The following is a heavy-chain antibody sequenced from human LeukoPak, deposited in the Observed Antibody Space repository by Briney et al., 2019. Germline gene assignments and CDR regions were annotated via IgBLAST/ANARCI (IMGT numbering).Heavy chain of an antibody. CDR1: GFTFINYA. CDR3: AKGGYGSGLLTFDY. J-gene: IGHJ4*02. Sequence: GGSLRLSCAASGFTFINYAMSWVRQAPGKGLEWVSSISGTGGNTYYADSVKGRFTISRDNSKNTLYLQMNSLRAEDTAVYYCAKGGYGSGLLTFDYWGQGTLVTVSS. V-gene: IGHV3-23*01. CDR2: ISGTGGNT. D-gene: IGHD3-10*01.